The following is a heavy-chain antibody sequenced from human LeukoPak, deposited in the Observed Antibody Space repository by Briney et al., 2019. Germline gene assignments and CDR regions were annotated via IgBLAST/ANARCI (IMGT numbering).Heavy chain of an antibody. CDR1: GFTFSDYY. D-gene: IGHD3-9*01. Sequence: GGSLRLSCAASGFTFSDYYMSWIRQAPGKGLEWVSYSSSSSSYTNYADSVKGRFTISRDNAKNSLYLQMNSLRAEDTAVYYCARRPTGGGGLTGYTNWGQGTLVTVSS. V-gene: IGHV3-11*06. CDR3: ARRPTGGGGLTGYTN. CDR2: SSSSSSYT. J-gene: IGHJ4*02.